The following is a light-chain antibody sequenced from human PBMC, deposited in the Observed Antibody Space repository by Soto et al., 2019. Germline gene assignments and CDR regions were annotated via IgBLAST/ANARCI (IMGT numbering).Light chain of an antibody. V-gene: IGKV1D-16*01. CDR3: QHYNSYSGA. J-gene: IGKJ1*01. Sequence: DIQMTQSPSSVSASVGDRVTITCRASQGISNWLAWYQQKPGNAPKLLIYATSTLQSGVPSRFSGSGSGTDFTLTISSLQPDDFATYYCQHYNSYSGAFGQGTKVDIK. CDR2: ATS. CDR1: QGISNW.